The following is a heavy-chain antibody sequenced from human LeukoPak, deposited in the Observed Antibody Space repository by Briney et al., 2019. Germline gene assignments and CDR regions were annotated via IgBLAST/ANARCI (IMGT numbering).Heavy chain of an antibody. CDR1: GYTFTSYD. D-gene: IGHD4-17*01. CDR2: MNPNSGNT. CDR3: ARGSITVTTQGGFDP. V-gene: IGHV1-8*03. J-gene: IGHJ5*02. Sequence: ASVTVSCKASGYTFTSYDINWVRQATGQGLEWMGWMNPNSGNTGYAQKFQGRVTITRNTSISTAYMELSSLRSEDTAVYYCARGSITVTTQGGFDPWGQGTLVTVSS.